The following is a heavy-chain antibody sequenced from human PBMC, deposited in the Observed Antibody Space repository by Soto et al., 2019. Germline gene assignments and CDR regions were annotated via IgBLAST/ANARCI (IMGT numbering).Heavy chain of an antibody. J-gene: IGHJ4*02. CDR2: INAGNGNT. CDR3: ARVSGWYFLDY. Sequence: QVQLVPSGAEEKKPGASVKVSCKASGYTFTSYAMHWVRKAPGQRLEWMGWINAGNGNTKYSQKLQGRVTITRDTSASTVYMELSILRSEDTAVYYCARVSGWYFLDYWGQGTLVTVSS. CDR1: GYTFTSYA. D-gene: IGHD6-19*01. V-gene: IGHV1-3*05.